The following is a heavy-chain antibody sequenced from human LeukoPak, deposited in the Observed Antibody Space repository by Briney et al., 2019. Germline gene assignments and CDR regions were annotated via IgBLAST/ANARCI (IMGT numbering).Heavy chain of an antibody. CDR3: ARVYSSGWALGY. Sequence: ASVKVSCKASGYTFTGYYMHWVRQAPGQGLEWMGRINPNSGGTNYAQKFQGRVTMTRDTSISTAYMELGRLRSDDTAVYYCARVYSSGWALGYWGQGTLVTVSS. CDR1: GYTFTGYY. CDR2: INPNSGGT. V-gene: IGHV1-2*06. D-gene: IGHD6-19*01. J-gene: IGHJ4*02.